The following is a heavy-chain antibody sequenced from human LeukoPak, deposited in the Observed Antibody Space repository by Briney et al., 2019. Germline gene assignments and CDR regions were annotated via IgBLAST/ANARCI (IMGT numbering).Heavy chain of an antibody. D-gene: IGHD7-27*01. CDR1: GYTFTRYG. CDR2: ISSNRDTP. Sequence: ASVKVCCKATGYTFTRYGISWVRQAPGQGLEWMGWISSNRDTPNSEQKLQGRVTMTTDTSTTTASMELRSLSSDAPASYFCARDWGSIKVIADYWGQRTLVTVST. J-gene: IGHJ4*02. V-gene: IGHV1-18*01. CDR3: ARDWGSIKVIADY.